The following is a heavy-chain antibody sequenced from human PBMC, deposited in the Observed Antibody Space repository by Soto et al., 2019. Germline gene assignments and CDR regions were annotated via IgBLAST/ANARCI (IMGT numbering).Heavy chain of an antibody. Sequence: QVQLVESGGGVVQPGTSLRLSCAASGFSFNNYAMHWIRQSPDKGLEWLAVISYHGVDKFYSDSVKGRLTISRDNSKGMLYIQIDSLRTEDTAVYYCAREKEVGATGLVYFQPWGQGTLVAVSS. J-gene: IGHJ1*01. D-gene: IGHD1-26*01. CDR1: GFSFNNYA. V-gene: IGHV3-30-3*01. CDR3: AREKEVGATGLVYFQP. CDR2: ISYHGVDK.